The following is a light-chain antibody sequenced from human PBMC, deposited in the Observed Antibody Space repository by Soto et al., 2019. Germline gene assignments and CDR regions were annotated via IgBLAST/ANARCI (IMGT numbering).Light chain of an antibody. CDR1: QTVSSN. CDR3: QQYNNWPLMYT. Sequence: DIVMTQSPATLSVSPGERVTLSCRASQTVSSNLAWFQQKPGQAPRLLIYGASTRVTDIPARFSGSGSGTEFTLTISSLQSEDFAVYYCQQYNNWPLMYTFGQGTKLEIK. J-gene: IGKJ2*01. V-gene: IGKV3-15*01. CDR2: GAS.